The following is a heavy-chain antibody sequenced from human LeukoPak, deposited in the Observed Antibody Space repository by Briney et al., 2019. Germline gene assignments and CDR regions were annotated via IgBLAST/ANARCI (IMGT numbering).Heavy chain of an antibody. D-gene: IGHD3-3*01. Sequence: GGSLRLSCAASGFPFSSYSMNWVRQAPGKGLEWVSSISSSSSYIYYADSVKGRFTISRDNAKKSLYLQMNSLRAEDTAVYYCARERITIFGVVSYWGQGTLVTVSS. CDR3: ARERITIFGVVSY. CDR1: GFPFSSYS. J-gene: IGHJ4*02. V-gene: IGHV3-21*01. CDR2: ISSSSSYI.